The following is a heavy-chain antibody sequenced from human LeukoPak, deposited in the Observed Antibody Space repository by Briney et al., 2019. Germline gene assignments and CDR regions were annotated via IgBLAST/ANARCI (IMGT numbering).Heavy chain of an antibody. V-gene: IGHV4-39*01. D-gene: IGHD6-13*01. CDR1: GGSISSSSYY. J-gene: IGHJ4*02. Sequence: PSETLSLTCTVSGGSISSSSYYWGWIRQPPGKGLEWIGSIYYSGSTYYNPSLRSRVTISVDTSKNQFSLKLSSVTAAGTAVYYCARHVRWSSWYGGDYWGQGTLVTVSS. CDR3: ARHVRWSSWYGGDY. CDR2: IYYSGST.